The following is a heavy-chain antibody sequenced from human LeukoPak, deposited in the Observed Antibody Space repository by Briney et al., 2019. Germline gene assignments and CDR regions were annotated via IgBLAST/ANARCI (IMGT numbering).Heavy chain of an antibody. Sequence: ASVKVSCKASGYTFTGYYMHWVRQAPRQGLEWMGRINPNSGGTNYAQKFQGRVTMTRDTSISTAYMELSRLRSDDTAVYYCARERRGEWELPYWGQGTLVTVSS. CDR2: INPNSGGT. V-gene: IGHV1-2*06. D-gene: IGHD1-26*01. CDR3: ARERRGEWELPY. CDR1: GYTFTGYY. J-gene: IGHJ4*02.